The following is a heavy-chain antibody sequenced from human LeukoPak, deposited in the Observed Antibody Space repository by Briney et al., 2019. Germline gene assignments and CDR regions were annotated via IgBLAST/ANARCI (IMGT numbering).Heavy chain of an antibody. CDR2: INPSGGST. D-gene: IGHD1-1*01. V-gene: IGHV1-46*01. CDR3: ARDRGTWNDDGFDY. CDR1: GYTFTSYY. J-gene: IGHJ4*02. Sequence: GASVKVSCKASGYTFTSYYMHWVRQAPGQGLEWMGIINPSGGSTSYAQKFQGRVTMTRDMSTSTVYMELSSVTAADTAVYYCARDRGTWNDDGFDYWGQGTLVTVSS.